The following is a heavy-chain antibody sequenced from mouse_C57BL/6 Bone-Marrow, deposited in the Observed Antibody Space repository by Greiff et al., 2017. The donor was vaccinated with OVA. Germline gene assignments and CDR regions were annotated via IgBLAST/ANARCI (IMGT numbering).Heavy chain of an antibody. Sequence: QVQLQQSGPELVKPGASVKISCKASGYSFTSYYIHWVKQRPGQGLEWIGDIYPGGGYTNYNEKFKGKATLTADKSSSTAYMQFSSLTSEDSAIYYCALYGSSYWYFDVWGTGTTVTVSS. D-gene: IGHD1-1*01. CDR2: IYPGGGYT. CDR1: GYSFTSYY. CDR3: ALYGSSYWYFDV. V-gene: IGHV1-66*01. J-gene: IGHJ1*03.